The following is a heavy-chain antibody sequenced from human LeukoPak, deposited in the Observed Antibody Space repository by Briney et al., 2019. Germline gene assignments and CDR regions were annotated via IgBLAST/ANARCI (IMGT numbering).Heavy chain of an antibody. V-gene: IGHV3-33*01. CDR1: GFTFSTYG. CDR3: VRDVWDY. Sequence: GGSLRLSCAASGFTFSTYGMHWVRQAPGKGLEWVAVIWYDGSDKYYADSVKGRFTISRDNSKNILYLQMNSLRAEDTALYYCVRDVWDYWGQGTLVTVSS. D-gene: IGHD5/OR15-5a*01. CDR2: IWYDGSDK. J-gene: IGHJ4*02.